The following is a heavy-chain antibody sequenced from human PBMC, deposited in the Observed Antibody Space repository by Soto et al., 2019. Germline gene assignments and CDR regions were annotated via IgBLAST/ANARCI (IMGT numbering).Heavy chain of an antibody. D-gene: IGHD6-19*01. V-gene: IGHV3-23*01. Sequence: PWGSLRHSCAAPAFPSSHYAMNWVRQAPGKGLEWVSSIDYSGVNTRYADSVKGRFTTSRDNSKNTLFLQMNSLRGDDTAVYYCSPDSSGGEFDCWGQGTLVTVSS. CDR2: IDYSGVNT. CDR3: SPDSSGGEFDC. CDR1: AFPSSHYA. J-gene: IGHJ4*02.